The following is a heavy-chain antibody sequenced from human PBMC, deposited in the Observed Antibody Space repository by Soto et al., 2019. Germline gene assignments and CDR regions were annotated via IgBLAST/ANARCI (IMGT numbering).Heavy chain of an antibody. D-gene: IGHD3-10*01. Sequence: GGSLRLSCASSGFTFSSYAMSLVRQAPGKGLEWVSAISGSGGSTYYADSVKGRFTISRDNSKNTLYLQMNSLRAEDTAVYYCARGSLWFGELLLGLDYWGQGTLVTVSS. J-gene: IGHJ4*02. CDR3: ARGSLWFGELLLGLDY. CDR2: ISGSGGST. V-gene: IGHV3-23*01. CDR1: GFTFSSYA.